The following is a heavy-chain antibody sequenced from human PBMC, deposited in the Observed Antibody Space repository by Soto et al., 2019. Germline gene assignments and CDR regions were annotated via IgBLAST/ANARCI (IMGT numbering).Heavy chain of an antibody. CDR3: ARNDYGSSGSFDY. CDR2: ISSSSSTI. V-gene: IGHV3-48*02. J-gene: IGHJ4*02. D-gene: IGHD3-22*01. Sequence: GGSLRLSCAASGFIFSTYNMNWVRQAPGKGLEWVSSISSSSSTINYADSVKGRFTISRDNAKNSLYLQMNSLRDEDKAVYYCARNDYGSSGSFDYWGQGTLVTVSS. CDR1: GFIFSTYN.